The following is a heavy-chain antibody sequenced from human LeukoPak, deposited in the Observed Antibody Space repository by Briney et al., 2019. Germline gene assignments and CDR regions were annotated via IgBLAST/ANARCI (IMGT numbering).Heavy chain of an antibody. CDR2: IKQDGSEK. V-gene: IGHV3-7*03. D-gene: IGHD3/OR15-3a*01. Sequence: GGSLRLSCAASGFTFSSYWMSWVRQAPGKGLEWVANIKQDGSEKYYVDSVKGRFTISRDNAKNSLYLQMNSLRAEDTALYYCARDLDPDWPDFDYWGQGTLVTVSS. CDR3: ARDLDPDWPDFDY. J-gene: IGHJ4*02. CDR1: GFTFSSYW.